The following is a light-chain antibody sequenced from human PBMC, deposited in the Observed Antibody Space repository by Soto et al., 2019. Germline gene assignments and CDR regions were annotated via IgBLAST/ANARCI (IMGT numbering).Light chain of an antibody. CDR3: QQGSSFPLT. Sequence: DIQMTQSPSSVSASVGDRVTMTCRASQAISNWLVWYQHKPGKTPKLLIYEASTLQSGVPSRFSATASGTDFTLTISSLQPEDAATYYCQQGSSFPLTFGQGTRLEIK. V-gene: IGKV1-12*01. J-gene: IGKJ5*01. CDR2: EAS. CDR1: QAISNW.